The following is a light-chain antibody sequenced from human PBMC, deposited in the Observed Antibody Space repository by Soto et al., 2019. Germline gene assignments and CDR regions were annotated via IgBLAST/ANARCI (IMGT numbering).Light chain of an antibody. CDR1: SSDVGGYNY. CDR3: SSYTISRTLV. J-gene: IGLJ2*01. CDR2: EVS. Sequence: QSALTQPASVSGSPGQSITISCTGTSSDVGGYNYVSWYQQHPGKAPKLMICEVSNRPSGVSNRFSGTKSGNTASLTISGLQAEDEADYYCSSYTISRTLVFGGGTKLTVL. V-gene: IGLV2-14*01.